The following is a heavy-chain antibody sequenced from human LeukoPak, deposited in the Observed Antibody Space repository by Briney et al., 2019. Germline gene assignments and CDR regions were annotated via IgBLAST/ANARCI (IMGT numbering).Heavy chain of an antibody. Sequence: SVKVSCKASGGTFSSHAISWMRQAPGQGLEWMGGINPIFHTPTYAKKFQGRLTITKDESMSTASMDLSSLISDDTAVYYCARGRTTGEFDYWGQGTLVTVSS. CDR3: ARGRTTGEFDY. D-gene: IGHD4-11*01. CDR2: INPIFHTP. J-gene: IGHJ4*02. V-gene: IGHV1-69*05. CDR1: GGTFSSHA.